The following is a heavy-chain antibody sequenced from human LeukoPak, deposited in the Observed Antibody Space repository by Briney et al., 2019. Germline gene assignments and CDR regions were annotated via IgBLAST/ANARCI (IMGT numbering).Heavy chain of an antibody. CDR3: AKDDYGSGSFDC. CDR2: IRYDGSNK. J-gene: IGHJ5*01. CDR1: GFTFSDFW. V-gene: IGHV3-30*02. D-gene: IGHD3-10*01. Sequence: EGSLRLSCAGSGFTFSDFWMTWVRQTPGKGLEWVAFIRYDGSNKYYADSVKGRFTISRDNSKNTLYLQMNSLRAEDTAVYYCAKDDYGSGSFDCWGQGTLVTVSS.